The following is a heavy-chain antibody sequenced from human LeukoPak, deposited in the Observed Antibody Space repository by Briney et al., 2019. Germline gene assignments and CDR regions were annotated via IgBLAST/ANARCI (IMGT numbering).Heavy chain of an antibody. CDR1: GNTFTSQS. CDR2: INPDGRIT. Sequence: ASVTVSCKASGNTFTSQSMHWVRQAPGQGLEWMGIINPDGRITSYAQKFQGRVTMTRDMSTSTVYMELSSLRSEDTAVYYCASSLISIFGVVISPFDYWGQGTLVTVSS. J-gene: IGHJ4*02. V-gene: IGHV1-46*01. CDR3: ASSLISIFGVVISPFDY. D-gene: IGHD3-3*01.